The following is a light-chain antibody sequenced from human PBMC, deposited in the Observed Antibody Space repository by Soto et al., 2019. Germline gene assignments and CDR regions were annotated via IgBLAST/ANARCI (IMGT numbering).Light chain of an antibody. Sequence: EVVMTQSPSTLSVSPGDTATLSCRASQGVSSNLAWYQQKSGQAPRILIYGASTRATGVPARFSGSGSGTEFTLTISRLQSEDFAVYYCQQYYNWRPRFGQGTKVDIK. CDR2: GAS. CDR3: QQYYNWRPR. CDR1: QGVSSN. V-gene: IGKV3-15*01. J-gene: IGKJ1*01.